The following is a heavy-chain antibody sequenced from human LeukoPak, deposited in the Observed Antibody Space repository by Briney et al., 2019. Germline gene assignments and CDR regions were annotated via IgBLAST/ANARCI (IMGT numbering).Heavy chain of an antibody. Sequence: PGGSLRLSCVGYGYSFSTYSMSWVRQGPGKGLEWVSSIYNSGSEVYYADSVKGRFTISRDNSQNTLYLQMNSLRAEDTAIYYCAKDVVPDSGWDIDYWGQGTLVTVSS. V-gene: IGHV3-23*05. CDR3: AKDVVPDSGWDIDY. J-gene: IGHJ4*02. CDR2: IYNSGSEV. CDR1: GYSFSTYS. D-gene: IGHD6-19*01.